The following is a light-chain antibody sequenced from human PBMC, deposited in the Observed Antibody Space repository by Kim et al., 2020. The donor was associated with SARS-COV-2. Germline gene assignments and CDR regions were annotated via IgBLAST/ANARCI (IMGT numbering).Light chain of an antibody. CDR3: SSFATSSTPV. V-gene: IGLV2-14*03. CDR2: DVT. CDR1: SSDVGAYNY. J-gene: IGLJ2*01. Sequence: GQSITIACTCTSSDVGAYNYVSWYQQLPGKAPQLMIYDVTNRPSGVSNRFSGSKSGNTASLTISGLQAEDEADYYCSSFATSSTPVFGGGTQLTVL.